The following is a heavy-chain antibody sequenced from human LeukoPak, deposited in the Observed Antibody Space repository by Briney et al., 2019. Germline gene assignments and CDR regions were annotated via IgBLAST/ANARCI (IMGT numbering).Heavy chain of an antibody. V-gene: IGHV5-51*01. J-gene: IGHJ3*02. CDR2: IYPGDSDT. CDR3: ARGLLWFGELNPDAFDI. CDR1: GYSFTSYW. D-gene: IGHD3-10*01. Sequence: GGSLKISCKGSGYSFTSYWIGWVRQMPGKGLEWMGIIYPGDSDTRYSPSFQGQVTISADKSISTAYLQWSSLKASDTAMYYCARGLLWFGELNPDAFDIWGQGTMVTVSS.